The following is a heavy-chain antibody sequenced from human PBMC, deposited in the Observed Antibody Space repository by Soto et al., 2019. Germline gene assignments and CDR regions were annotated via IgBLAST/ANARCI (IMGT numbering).Heavy chain of an antibody. CDR2: ISAHNGNT. CDR1: GYTFTSYG. D-gene: IGHD1-1*01. V-gene: IGHV1-18*01. CDR3: ARGGYGDY. Sequence: QVNLVQSGDEVKKPGASVKVSCKGSGYTFTSYGITWVRQDPGQGLEWMGWISAHNGNTDYAQKLQGRVTVTRDTSTSTAYMEVRSMRSDDTAVYYCARGGYGDYWGQGAGVNVSS. J-gene: IGHJ4*02.